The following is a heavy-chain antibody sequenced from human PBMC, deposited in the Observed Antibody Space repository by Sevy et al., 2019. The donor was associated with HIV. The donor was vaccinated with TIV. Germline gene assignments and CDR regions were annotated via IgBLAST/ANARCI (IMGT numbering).Heavy chain of an antibody. Sequence: SETLSLTCTVSGGSVSSSSYYWGWISQPPGKGLDWIGSIYYSGSTYYNPSLKSRVTISVDTSKNQFSLKVRSVTAADTAVYYCAREGPRIAQFDYWGQGALVTVSS. D-gene: IGHD6-13*01. J-gene: IGHJ4*02. CDR2: IYYSGST. CDR3: AREGPRIAQFDY. V-gene: IGHV4-39*02. CDR1: GGSVSSSSYY.